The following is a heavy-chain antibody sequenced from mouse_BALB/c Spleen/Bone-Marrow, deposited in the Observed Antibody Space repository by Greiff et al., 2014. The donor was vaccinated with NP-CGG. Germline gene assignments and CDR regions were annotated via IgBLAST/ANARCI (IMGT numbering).Heavy chain of an antibody. Sequence: LQQPGSELVRPGTSVKLSCKASGYTFTSYWMHWVKQRPGQGLEWIGNIYPFSGSSNYDEKFKSKATLTVDTSSSTAYMQLISLTSEDSAVYYCTRSPITTVVAETMDCWGQGTSVTVSP. V-gene: IGHV1S22*01. D-gene: IGHD1-1*01. CDR2: IYPFSGSS. J-gene: IGHJ4*01. CDR3: TRSPITTVVAETMDC. CDR1: GYTFTSYW.